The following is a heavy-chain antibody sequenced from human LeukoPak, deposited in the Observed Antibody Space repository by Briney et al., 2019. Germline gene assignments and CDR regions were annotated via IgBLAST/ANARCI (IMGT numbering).Heavy chain of an antibody. CDR3: ARAAYSGSYHSDY. D-gene: IGHD1-26*01. Sequence: SETLSLTCTVSGGSVNSGSYYWNWIRQPPGKGLEWIGYIYYSGSTNYNPSLKSRVTLSVDTSKNQFSLKLSSVTAADTAVYYCARAAYSGSYHSDYWGQGTLVTVSP. CDR1: GGSVNSGSYY. J-gene: IGHJ4*02. CDR2: IYYSGST. V-gene: IGHV4-61*01.